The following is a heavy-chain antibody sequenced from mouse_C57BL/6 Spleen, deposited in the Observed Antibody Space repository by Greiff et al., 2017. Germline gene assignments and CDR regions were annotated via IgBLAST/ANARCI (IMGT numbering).Heavy chain of an antibody. D-gene: IGHD2-1*01. V-gene: IGHV1-69*01. CDR3: ARGGVGNYGRWYFDV. J-gene: IGHJ1*03. CDR2: IDPSDSYT. CDR1: GYTFTSYW. Sequence: QVQLQQPGAELVMPGASVKLSCKASGYTFTSYWMHWVKQRPGQGLEWIGEIDPSDSYTNYNQKFKGKSTLTVDKSSSTAYMQLSSLTSEDSAVYYCARGGVGNYGRWYFDVWGTGTTVTVSA.